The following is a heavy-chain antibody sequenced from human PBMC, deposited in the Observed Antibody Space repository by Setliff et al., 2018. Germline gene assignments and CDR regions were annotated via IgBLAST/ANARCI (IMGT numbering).Heavy chain of an antibody. D-gene: IGHD6-19*01. CDR1: GGSFSGYY. CDR3: ARSRTTAVKGGVFAV. CDR2: INHSGST. Sequence: SETLSLTCAVYGGSFSGYYWSWIRQPPGKGLEWIGEINHSGSTNYNPSLKSRVTISVDTSKNHFSLELTSVTAADTAEYFCARSRTTAVKGGVFAVWGQGTLVTVSS. J-gene: IGHJ1*01. V-gene: IGHV4-34*01.